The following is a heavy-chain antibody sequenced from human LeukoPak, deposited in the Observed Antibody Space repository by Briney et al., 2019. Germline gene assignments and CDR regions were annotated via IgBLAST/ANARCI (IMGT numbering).Heavy chain of an antibody. D-gene: IGHD3-22*01. V-gene: IGHV3-23*01. CDR2: VSGSGGST. CDR3: ARDYYDSSGYYPFDY. J-gene: IGHJ4*02. Sequence: GGSLRLSCAASGFTFSSSAMSWLRQAPGKGLEWVSCVSGSGGSTYYADSVKGRFTISRDNSKNTLYLQMNSLRAEDTAVYYCARDYYDSSGYYPFDYWGQGTLVTVSS. CDR1: GFTFSSSA.